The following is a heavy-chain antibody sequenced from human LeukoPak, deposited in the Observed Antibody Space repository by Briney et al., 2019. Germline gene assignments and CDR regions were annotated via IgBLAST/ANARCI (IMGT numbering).Heavy chain of an antibody. CDR3: AREIDCSGGSCYYGMDV. CDR2: IYYSGST. CDR1: GGSISSYY. Sequence: PSETLSLTCTVSGGSISSYYWSWIRQPPGKGLEWIGYIYYSGSTNYNPSLKSRVTISVDTSKNQFSLKLSPVTAADTAVYYCAREIDCSGGSCYYGMDVWGQGTTVTVSS. V-gene: IGHV4-59*01. J-gene: IGHJ6*02. D-gene: IGHD2-15*01.